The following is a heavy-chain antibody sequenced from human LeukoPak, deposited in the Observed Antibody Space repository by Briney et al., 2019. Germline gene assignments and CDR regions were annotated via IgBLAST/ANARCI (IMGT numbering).Heavy chain of an antibody. CDR1: GFTFSSYA. J-gene: IGHJ4*02. CDR2: ISGSGGST. Sequence: GGSLRLSCAASGFTFSSYAMSWVRQAPGKGLEWVSAISGSGGSTYYADSVKGRFTISRDNSKNTLYLQMNSLRAEDTAVYYCAKALVGGYSFTPFDYWGQGTLVTVSS. D-gene: IGHD3-22*01. CDR3: AKALVGGYSFTPFDY. V-gene: IGHV3-23*01.